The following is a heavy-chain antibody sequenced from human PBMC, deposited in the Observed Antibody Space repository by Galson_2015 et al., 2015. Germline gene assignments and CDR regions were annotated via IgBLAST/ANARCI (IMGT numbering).Heavy chain of an antibody. CDR2: ISGGSSHI. CDR1: GFAFSSYT. J-gene: IGHJ4*02. V-gene: IGHV3-21*01. CDR3: ARQLGIGAGSTCY. Sequence: SLRLSCAASGFAFSSYTLSWVRPSPGKGLEWVSSISGGSSHIYYADSVKGRFIISRDNARNSLSLQMNSLRAEDTAVYYCARQLGIGAGSTCYWGQGTLVTVSS. D-gene: IGHD1-1*01.